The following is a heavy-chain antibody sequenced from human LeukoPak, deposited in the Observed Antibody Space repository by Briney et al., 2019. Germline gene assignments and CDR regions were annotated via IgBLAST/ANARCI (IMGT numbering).Heavy chain of an antibody. D-gene: IGHD3-10*01. CDR1: GFTFSSYW. CDR2: RKTDGSEK. V-gene: IGHV3-7*03. J-gene: IGHJ5*02. Sequence: GGSLRLSCEGSGFTFSSYWMGWGRQAPGKGLQWVANRKTDGSEKNYVDSLKRRFTISRANAKNSLYLQMNSRRAADTAASYCARERGPASYHPFDPWGQGTLATVSS. CDR3: ARERGPASYHPFDP.